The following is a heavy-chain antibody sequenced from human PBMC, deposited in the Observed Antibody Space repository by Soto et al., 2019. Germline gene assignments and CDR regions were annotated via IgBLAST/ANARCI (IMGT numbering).Heavy chain of an antibody. D-gene: IGHD3-22*01. J-gene: IGHJ4*02. V-gene: IGHV1-69*01. Sequence: QVQLVQSGAEVKKPGSSVKVSCKASGGTFSSYAISWVRQAPGQGLEWMGGIIPIFGTANYAQKFQGRVTITADESTSTAYMELSSLRSEDTAVYYCARGTDYYDSSGYNYFDYWGQGTLVTVSS. CDR3: ARGTDYYDSSGYNYFDY. CDR2: IIPIFGTA. CDR1: GGTFSSYA.